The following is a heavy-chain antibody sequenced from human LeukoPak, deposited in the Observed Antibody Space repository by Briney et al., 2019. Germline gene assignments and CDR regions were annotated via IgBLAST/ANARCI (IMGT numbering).Heavy chain of an antibody. Sequence: SETLSLTCAVYGGSFSGYYWSWIRQPPGKGLEWIGEINHSGSTNYNPSLNGRVSISRDTSKNLFSLRLRSVTAADTAVYFCARGRVSSSTWYSTYYYYFYMDVWGKGTTVTVSS. CDR1: GGSFSGYY. CDR2: INHSGST. D-gene: IGHD1-1*01. CDR3: ARGRVSSSTWYSTYYYYFYMDV. V-gene: IGHV4-34*01. J-gene: IGHJ6*03.